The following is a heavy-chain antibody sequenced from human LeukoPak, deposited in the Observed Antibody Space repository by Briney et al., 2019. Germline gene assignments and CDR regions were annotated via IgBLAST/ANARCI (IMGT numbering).Heavy chain of an antibody. V-gene: IGHV4-39*07. CDR3: ARGGYYGSGNDFRFDP. CDR1: GGSISSSSYS. CDR2: IYYSGST. D-gene: IGHD3-10*01. Sequence: SETLSLTCSVSGGSISSSSYSWGWVRQPPGKGLEWIARIYYSGSTYYNPSLKSRVTISVDTSKNQFSLKLSSVTAADTAVYYCARGGYYGSGNDFRFDPWGQGTLVTVSS. J-gene: IGHJ5*02.